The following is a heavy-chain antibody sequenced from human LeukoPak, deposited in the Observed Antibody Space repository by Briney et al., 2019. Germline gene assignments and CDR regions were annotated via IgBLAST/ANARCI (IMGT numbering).Heavy chain of an antibody. J-gene: IGHJ4*02. V-gene: IGHV1-8*03. D-gene: IGHD3-22*01. CDR2: ISPKNGNT. Sequence: ASVKVSCKASGYTFTTYDVNWVRQATGQGLEWMGWISPKNGNTGYAQKFQGRVTFTRNASISTAYMELSSLRSEDTAVYFCAKGHEYSSSSYVIWGQGTRVTVSS. CDR3: AKGHEYSSSSYVI. CDR1: GYTFTTYD.